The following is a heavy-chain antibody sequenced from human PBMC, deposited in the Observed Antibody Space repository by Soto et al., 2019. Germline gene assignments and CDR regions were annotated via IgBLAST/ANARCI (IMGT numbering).Heavy chain of an antibody. Sequence: PGGSLRLSCAGSGFTFSSYATNWVRQAPGKGLEWVSVIHGNGGSTYYTDSVKGRFTISRDNSKNTLYLQMNSLRAEDTAVYYCAKAMYYYGSGSYMGPFDYWGQGTLVTVS. D-gene: IGHD3-10*01. V-gene: IGHV3-23*01. J-gene: IGHJ4*02. CDR2: IHGNGGST. CDR3: AKAMYYYGSGSYMGPFDY. CDR1: GFTFSSYA.